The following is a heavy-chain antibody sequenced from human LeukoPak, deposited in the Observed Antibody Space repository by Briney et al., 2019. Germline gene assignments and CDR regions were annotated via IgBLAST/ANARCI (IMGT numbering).Heavy chain of an antibody. CDR2: IYHSGST. CDR1: GGSISSGGYS. J-gene: IGHJ4*02. V-gene: IGHV4-30-2*01. CDR3: ARQRVATAVFDY. Sequence: SQTLSLTCAVSGGSISSGGYSWSWIRQPPGKGLEWIGYIYHSGSTYYNPSLKSRVTISVDRSKNQFSLKLSSVTAADTAVYYCARQRVATAVFDYRGQGTLVTVSS. D-gene: IGHD5-12*01.